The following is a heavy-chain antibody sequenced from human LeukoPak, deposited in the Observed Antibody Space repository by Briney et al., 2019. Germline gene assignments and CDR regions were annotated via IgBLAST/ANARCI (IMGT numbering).Heavy chain of an antibody. J-gene: IGHJ5*02. V-gene: IGHV3-66*03. Sequence: GGSLRLSCAASGFSVSSTYMSWVRQAPGKGLEWVSLIYTSGSTFYADSVMGRSTISRDNSKNTLFLQMNSLRAEDSAVYYCTRDRAGTQSWVEFDLWGQGTLVTVSS. CDR2: IYTSGST. CDR1: GFSVSSTY. CDR3: TRDRAGTQSWVEFDL. D-gene: IGHD3-10*01.